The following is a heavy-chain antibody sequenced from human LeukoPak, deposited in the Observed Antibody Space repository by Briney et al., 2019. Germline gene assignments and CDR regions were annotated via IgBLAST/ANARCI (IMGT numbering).Heavy chain of an antibody. J-gene: IGHJ2*01. CDR3: AKGPHDRGYWYFDL. CDR2: ISGSGDTT. V-gene: IGHV3-23*01. CDR1: GFTFRSYA. Sequence: PGGSLRLSCAASGFTFRSYAMSWVRQAPGKGLEWVSAISGSGDTTYYADSVRGRFTSSRGNSKNTLYLQMNYLRAEDTAIYYCAKGPHDRGYWYFDLWGRGTLVTVSS.